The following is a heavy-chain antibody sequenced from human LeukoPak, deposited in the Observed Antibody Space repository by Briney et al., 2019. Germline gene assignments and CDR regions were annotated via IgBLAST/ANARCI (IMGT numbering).Heavy chain of an antibody. CDR1: GFTFSSYS. CDR3: ARAWGGPSCSGGNCHSGCDY. D-gene: IGHD2-15*01. J-gene: IGHJ4*02. CDR2: VSSSSSYM. V-gene: IGHV3-21*01. Sequence: GGSLRLSCASSGFTFSSYSTNWVRQAPGKGLEWVSSVSSSSSYMYYADSVKGRFTISRDNAKNSLYLQMNSLRAEDTAVYYCARAWGGPSCSGGNCHSGCDYWGQGTLVTVSS.